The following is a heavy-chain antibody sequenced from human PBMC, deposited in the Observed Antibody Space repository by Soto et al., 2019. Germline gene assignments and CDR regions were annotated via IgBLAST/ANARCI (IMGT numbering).Heavy chain of an antibody. CDR2: INHSGST. CDR3: ASVATVLWWFDP. D-gene: IGHD4-4*01. CDR1: GGSFSGYY. Sequence: PSETLSLTCAVYGGSFSGYYWSWIRQPPGKGLEWIGEINHSGSTNYNPSLKSRVIISVDTSKNQFSLKLSSVTAADTAVYYCASVATVLWWFDPWGQGTLVTVSS. J-gene: IGHJ5*02. V-gene: IGHV4-34*01.